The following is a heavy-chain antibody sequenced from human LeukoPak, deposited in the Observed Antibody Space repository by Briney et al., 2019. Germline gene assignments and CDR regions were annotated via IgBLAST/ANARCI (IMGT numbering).Heavy chain of an antibody. D-gene: IGHD3-10*01. CDR1: GGTFSSYA. CDR3: AGGQMVRGVIITFYYYYGMDV. V-gene: IGHV1-69*13. CDR2: IIPIFGTA. J-gene: IGHJ6*02. Sequence: SVKVSCKASGGTFSSYAISWVRQAPGQGLEWMGGIIPIFGTANYAQKFQGRVTIAADESTSTAYMELSSLRSEDTAVYYCAGGQMVRGVIITFYYYYGMDVWGQGTTVTVSS.